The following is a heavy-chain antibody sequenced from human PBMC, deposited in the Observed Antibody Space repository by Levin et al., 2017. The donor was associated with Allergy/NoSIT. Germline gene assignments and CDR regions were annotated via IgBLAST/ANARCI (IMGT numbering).Heavy chain of an antibody. Sequence: KTSETLSLTCTVSGGSISSSSYYWGWIRQPPGKGLEWIGSIYYSGSTYYNPSLKSRVTISVDTSKNQFSLKLSSVTAADTAVYYCARVTVTTLFDYWGQGTLVTVSS. J-gene: IGHJ4*02. D-gene: IGHD4-17*01. CDR2: IYYSGST. V-gene: IGHV4-39*07. CDR3: ARVTVTTLFDY. CDR1: GGSISSSSYY.